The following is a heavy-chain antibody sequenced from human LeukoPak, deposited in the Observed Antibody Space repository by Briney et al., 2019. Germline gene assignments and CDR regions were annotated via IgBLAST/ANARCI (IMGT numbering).Heavy chain of an antibody. V-gene: IGHV3-7*01. CDR3: AREELGIGYYFDY. CDR1: GFTFSSYW. J-gene: IGHJ4*02. Sequence: GGSLRLSCAASGFTFSSYWMSWVRQAPGKGLEWVANIKQDGSEKYYADSVKGRFTISRDNAKNSLYLQMNSLRAEDTAVYYCAREELGIGYYFDYWGQGTLVTVSS. D-gene: IGHD7-27*01. CDR2: IKQDGSEK.